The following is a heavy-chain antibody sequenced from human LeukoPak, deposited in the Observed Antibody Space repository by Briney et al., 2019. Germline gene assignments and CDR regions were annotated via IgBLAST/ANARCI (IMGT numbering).Heavy chain of an antibody. CDR3: ARENNDYGGKKAFDY. J-gene: IGHJ4*02. D-gene: IGHD4-23*01. CDR1: GGSSRSGDYF. CDR2: IHYSGNT. Sequence: PSQALSLTCAVSGGSSRSGDYFWSWTRQPPGKGLEWIGHIHYSGNTYYNPSLKSRVSISVDTSKNQFSLKLSSVTAADAAVYYCARENNDYGGKKAFDYWGQGTLVTVSS. V-gene: IGHV4-30-4*01.